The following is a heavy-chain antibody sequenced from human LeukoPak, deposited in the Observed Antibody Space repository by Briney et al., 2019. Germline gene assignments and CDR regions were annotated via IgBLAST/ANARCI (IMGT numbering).Heavy chain of an antibody. CDR2: ISSSGSTI. CDR1: GFTFSDYY. Sequence: GGSLRLSCAASGFTFSDYYMSWIRQAPGKGREWVSYISSSGSTIYYADSVKGRFTSSRDNAKNSLYLQMNSLRAEDTAVYYCASRTSDLDYYDSSGSQGGDYWGQGTLVTVSS. J-gene: IGHJ4*02. CDR3: ASRTSDLDYYDSSGSQGGDY. V-gene: IGHV3-11*04. D-gene: IGHD3-22*01.